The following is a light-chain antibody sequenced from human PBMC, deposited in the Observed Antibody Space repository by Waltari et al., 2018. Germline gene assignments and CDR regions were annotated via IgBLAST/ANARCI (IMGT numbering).Light chain of an antibody. CDR1: QSVGSY. Sequence: EIVLTQSPATLSLSPGERATLSCRASQSVGSYLAWYQQKPGQAPRLLIYDASNRATGIPAMFSGSGSGTDFTLTISSLEPEDFAVYYCQQRSNWPPRYTFGQGTKLEIK. V-gene: IGKV3-11*01. CDR3: QQRSNWPPRYT. CDR2: DAS. J-gene: IGKJ2*01.